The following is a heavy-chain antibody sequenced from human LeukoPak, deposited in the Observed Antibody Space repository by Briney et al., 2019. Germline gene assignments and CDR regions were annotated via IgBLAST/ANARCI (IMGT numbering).Heavy chain of an antibody. V-gene: IGHV1-46*01. CDR1: GYXFTSYY. J-gene: IGHJ6*02. D-gene: IGHD2-2*01. CDR2: INPSGGST. CDR3: ARSDIVVVPAATGGYYYYYYGMDV. Sequence: ASVKVSCRASGYXFTSYYMHWVRQAPGQGLEWMGVINPSGGSTSYAQQFQGRVTMTRDTSTSTVYMELSSLRSEDTAVYYCARSDIVVVPAATGGYYYYYYGMDVWGQGTTVTVSS.